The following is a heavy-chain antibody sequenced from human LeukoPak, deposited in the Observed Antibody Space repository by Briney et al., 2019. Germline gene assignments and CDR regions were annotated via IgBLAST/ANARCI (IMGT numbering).Heavy chain of an antibody. Sequence: SETLSLTCTVSGGSISNSNYYWGWVRQPPGKGLEWIGTIYYSGNTYYTPSLKSRVTISVDTSKNQFSLGLSSVTAADTAVYFCMRHEEEDGYNAKPFDFWGQGTLVTVSS. CDR2: IYYSGNT. CDR1: GGSISNSNYY. D-gene: IGHD5-24*01. J-gene: IGHJ4*02. V-gene: IGHV4-39*01. CDR3: MRHEEEDGYNAKPFDF.